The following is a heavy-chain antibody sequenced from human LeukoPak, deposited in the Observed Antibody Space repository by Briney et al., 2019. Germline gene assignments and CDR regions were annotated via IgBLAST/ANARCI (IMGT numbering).Heavy chain of an antibody. V-gene: IGHV3-21*01. J-gene: IGHJ5*02. CDR2: ISSSSSYI. D-gene: IGHD3-3*01. Sequence: GGSLRLSXAASGFTFSSYSMNWVRQAPGKGLEWVSSISSSSSYIYYADSVKGRFTISRDNAKNSLYLQMNSLRAEDTAVYYCARLGYSRRYYDFWSGYSGWFDPWGQGTLVTVSS. CDR3: ARLGYSRRYYDFWSGYSGWFDP. CDR1: GFTFSSYS.